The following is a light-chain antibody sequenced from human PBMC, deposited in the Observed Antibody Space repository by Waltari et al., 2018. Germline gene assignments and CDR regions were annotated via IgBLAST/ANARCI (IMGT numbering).Light chain of an antibody. CDR2: DGN. V-gene: IGLV2-11*01. J-gene: IGLJ2*01. CDR3: CSYAGSYILV. CDR1: SSDVGGYNY. Sequence: QSALTQPRSVSGSPGQSVTISCTGTSSDVGGYNYVSWYQQHPGNAPKLMIYDGNKRPSGFPVRFSGSKSGNTASLTISGLQAEDEADFYCCSYAGSYILVFGGGTKLTVL.